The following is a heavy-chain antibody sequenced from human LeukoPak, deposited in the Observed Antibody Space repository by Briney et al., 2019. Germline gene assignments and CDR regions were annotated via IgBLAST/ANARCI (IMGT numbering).Heavy chain of an antibody. D-gene: IGHD3-22*01. V-gene: IGHV3-74*03. CDR1: GFTFKNYW. CDR2: INTDGSST. Sequence: GGSLRLSCVVSGFTFKNYWMHWVRQAPEMGLMWVSRINTDGSSTTYADSVKGRFTVSRGNAKNTLYLQMNSLRAEDTAVYFCARSDYYGSSGYYYGSWGQGALVTVSS. CDR3: ARSDYYGSSGYYYGS. J-gene: IGHJ5*02.